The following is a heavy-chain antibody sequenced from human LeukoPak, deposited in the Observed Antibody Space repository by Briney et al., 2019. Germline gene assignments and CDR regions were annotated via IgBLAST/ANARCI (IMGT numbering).Heavy chain of an antibody. D-gene: IGHD6-19*01. CDR1: GFIFSNYG. CDR3: ARAQGEQWLNY. Sequence: RGSLRLSCAASGFIFSNYGMHWVRQAPGKGLEWVALIWYDGSNEYYADSVKGRFTISRDNSKNTLYLQMNSLRAEDTAVYYCARAQGEQWLNYWGQGTLVTVSS. J-gene: IGHJ4*02. CDR2: IWYDGSNE. V-gene: IGHV3-33*01.